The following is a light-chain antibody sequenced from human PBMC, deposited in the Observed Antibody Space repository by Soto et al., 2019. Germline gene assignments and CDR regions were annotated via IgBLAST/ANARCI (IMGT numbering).Light chain of an antibody. CDR1: QSVSSN. V-gene: IGKV3-15*01. J-gene: IGKJ1*01. CDR3: QHYNSYSEA. Sequence: EIVMTPSPATLSVSPGERAILSCRASQSVSSNLAWYQQRPGQAPRLLIYGASTRATGIPARFSGSGSGTEFTLTISSLQPDDFATYYCQHYNSYSEAFGQGTKV. CDR2: GAS.